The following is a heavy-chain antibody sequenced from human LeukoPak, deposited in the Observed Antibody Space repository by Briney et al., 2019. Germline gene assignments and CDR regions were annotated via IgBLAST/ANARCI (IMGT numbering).Heavy chain of an antibody. V-gene: IGHV1-2*02. D-gene: IGHD2-2*01. CDR3: ARGDLVSELDY. CDR2: INPSSGGT. Sequence: ASVKVSCKASGYTFTGYYMHWVRQAPGQGLEWMGWINPSSGGTNYAQKFQGRVTMTRDTSISTAYMELSRLRSDDTAVYYCARGDLVSELDYWGQGTLVTVSS. J-gene: IGHJ4*02. CDR1: GYTFTGYY.